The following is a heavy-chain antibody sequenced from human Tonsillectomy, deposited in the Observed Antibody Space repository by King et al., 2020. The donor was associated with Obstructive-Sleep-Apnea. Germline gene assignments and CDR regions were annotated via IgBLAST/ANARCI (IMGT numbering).Heavy chain of an antibody. D-gene: IGHD2-2*01. J-gene: IGHJ3*02. CDR2: IIPIFGTA. CDR3: ARPYCSSTSCYAGDAFDI. V-gene: IGHV1-69*01. Sequence: QLVQSGAEVKKPGSSVKVSCKASGGTFSSYAISWVRQAPGQGLEWMGGIIPIFGTANYAQKFQGRVTITADESTSTAYRELSSLRSEDTAVYYCARPYCSSTSCYAGDAFDIWGQGTMVTVSS. CDR1: GGTFSSYA.